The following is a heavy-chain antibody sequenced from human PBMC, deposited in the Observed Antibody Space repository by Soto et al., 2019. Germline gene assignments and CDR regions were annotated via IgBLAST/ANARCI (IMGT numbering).Heavy chain of an antibody. Sequence: SETLSLTFRLSVGSITGAYYWNWIRQHPGKGLEWIGSIHYRGSTYYNPSLKTRITISLDRSNNQFSLNLSSVTAADTAVYYCARVRDSFGLDVWGQGTTVTVSS. CDR3: ARVRDSFGLDV. V-gene: IGHV4-31*03. J-gene: IGHJ6*02. CDR1: VGSITGAYY. CDR2: IHYRGST. D-gene: IGHD2-15*01.